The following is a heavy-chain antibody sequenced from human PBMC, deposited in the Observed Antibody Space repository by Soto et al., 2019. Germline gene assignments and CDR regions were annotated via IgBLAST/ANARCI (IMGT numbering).Heavy chain of an antibody. V-gene: IGHV3-23*01. CDR2: FSGSGGNI. CDR3: TKDPPWTVGPLAMDV. Sequence: EVQLLESGGGLVQPGGSLRLSCVASGFTFSTHAMSWVRQAPGKGLEWVSTFSGSGGNIYYAESVKGRLTISRDDSKNTLYLQMNSLRVEDTAVYYCTKDPPWTVGPLAMDVWGQGTTVTVSS. D-gene: IGHD2-2*01. J-gene: IGHJ6*02. CDR1: GFTFSTHA.